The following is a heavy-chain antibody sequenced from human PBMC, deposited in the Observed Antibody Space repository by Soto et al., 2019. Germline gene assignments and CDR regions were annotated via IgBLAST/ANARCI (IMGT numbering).Heavy chain of an antibody. Sequence: ASVKVSCKASGYSFTNNVINWVRQANEQGLEWMGWMNPNSGNTGYAQKFQGRVTMTRNTSIRTAYIDLSSLSSDDTAVYYCAKLQPNGLYDSSGYPGYWGQGTLVTVSS. J-gene: IGHJ4*02. V-gene: IGHV1-8*01. CDR1: GYSFTNNV. CDR2: MNPNSGNT. CDR3: AKLQPNGLYDSSGYPGY. D-gene: IGHD3-22*01.